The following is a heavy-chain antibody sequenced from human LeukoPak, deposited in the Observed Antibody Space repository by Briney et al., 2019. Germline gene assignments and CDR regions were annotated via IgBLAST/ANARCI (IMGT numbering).Heavy chain of an antibody. V-gene: IGHV3-33*01. D-gene: IGHD2-21*02. CDR1: GFTFSSYG. J-gene: IGHJ5*02. Sequence: GGSLRLSCAASGFTFSSYGMHWVRQAPGKGLEWVAVIWYDGSIKYYADSVEGRFTISRDNSKNTLYLQMNSLRAEDTAVYYCARGRGDHTRPRFDPWGQGTLVTVSS. CDR2: IWYDGSIK. CDR3: ARGRGDHTRPRFDP.